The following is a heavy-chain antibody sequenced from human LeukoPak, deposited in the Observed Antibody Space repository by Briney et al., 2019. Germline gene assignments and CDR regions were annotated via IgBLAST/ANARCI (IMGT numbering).Heavy chain of an antibody. V-gene: IGHV4-4*07. CDR1: GGSISSYY. D-gene: IGHD1-26*01. Sequence: PSETLSLTCTVSGGSISSYYWSSIRQPAGKGLEWIGRIYTSGSTNYNASLKSRVSMSVDTSKNQFSLKLSSVTAADTAVFYCARENSGSYREFDYWGQGTLVTVSS. CDR2: IYTSGST. J-gene: IGHJ4*02. CDR3: ARENSGSYREFDY.